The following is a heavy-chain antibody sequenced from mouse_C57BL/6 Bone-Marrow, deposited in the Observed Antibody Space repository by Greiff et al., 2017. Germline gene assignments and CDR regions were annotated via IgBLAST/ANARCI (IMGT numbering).Heavy chain of an antibody. CDR1: GYAFTNYL. CDR3: ARGGYYHGFAD. J-gene: IGHJ3*01. D-gene: IGHD1-1*01. CDR2: INPGSGGT. Sequence: VQLQQSGAELVRPGTSVKVSCKASGYAFTNYLIEWVKQRPGQGLEWIGVINPGSGGTNYNEKFKGKATLTADKSSSTAYMQLSSLTSEDSAVYFCARGGYYHGFADWGQGTLVTVSA. V-gene: IGHV1-54*01.